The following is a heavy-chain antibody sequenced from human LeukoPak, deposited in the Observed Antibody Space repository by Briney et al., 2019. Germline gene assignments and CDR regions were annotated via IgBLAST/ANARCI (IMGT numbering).Heavy chain of an antibody. J-gene: IGHJ4*02. CDR1: GFXFSSYE. CDR2: ISNSGTTI. CDR3: ARGRYYDSGGYYLS. D-gene: IGHD3-22*01. Sequence: PGGSLRLSCAASGFXFSSYEMNWVRQAPGKGQEWISYISNSGTTIYYVDSVKGRFAVSRDNAKNSLFLQMNSLRAEDTAVYYCARGRYYDSGGYYLSWGQGTLVTVSS. V-gene: IGHV3-48*03.